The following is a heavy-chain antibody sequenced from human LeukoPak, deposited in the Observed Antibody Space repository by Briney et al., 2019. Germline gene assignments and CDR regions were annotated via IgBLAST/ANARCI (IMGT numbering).Heavy chain of an antibody. J-gene: IGHJ5*02. V-gene: IGHV3-23*01. Sequence: GGSLRLSCAASGFTFSSYGMSWVRQAPGKGLEWVSVIGGDSVATYYSDSVKGRFTISRDNSKNTLYLQMNNLRAEDTAVYYCAKYYLVGASRWFDPWGQGTLVTVSS. CDR2: IGGDSVAT. CDR3: AKYYLVGASRWFDP. D-gene: IGHD1-26*01. CDR1: GFTFSSYG.